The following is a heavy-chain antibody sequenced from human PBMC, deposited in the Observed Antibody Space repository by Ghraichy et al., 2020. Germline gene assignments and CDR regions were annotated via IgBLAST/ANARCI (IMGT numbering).Heavy chain of an antibody. CDR1: GFTFSSYS. CDR2: ISSSSSTI. J-gene: IGHJ4*02. D-gene: IGHD3-10*01. V-gene: IGHV3-48*02. CDR3: ARDLMGRFDY. Sequence: GESLNISCAASGFTFSSYSMNWVRQAPGKGLEWVSYISSSSSTIYYADSVKGRFTISRDNAKNSLYLQMNSLRDEDTAVYYCARDLMGRFDYWGQGTLVTVSS.